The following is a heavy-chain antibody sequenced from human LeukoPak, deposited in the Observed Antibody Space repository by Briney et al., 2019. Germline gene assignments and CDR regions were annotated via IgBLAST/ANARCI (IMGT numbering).Heavy chain of an antibody. J-gene: IGHJ6*03. CDR2: IYGRGIT. Sequence: SETLSLTCTVSGGSIISNYWSWIRQSAGTGLEWIGRIYGRGITDYDPSLKSRVTMSLDTSRKQFSLRLTSVTAADTAVYYCARLKFYDSTGYSPGYYMDVWGKGTTVSVFS. CDR1: GGSIISNY. V-gene: IGHV4-4*07. D-gene: IGHD3-22*01. CDR3: ARLKFYDSTGYSPGYYMDV.